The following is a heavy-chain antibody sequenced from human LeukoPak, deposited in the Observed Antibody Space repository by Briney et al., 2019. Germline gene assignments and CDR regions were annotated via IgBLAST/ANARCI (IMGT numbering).Heavy chain of an antibody. Sequence: SQTLSLTCAISGDSLSSNSATWNWIRQSPSRGLEWLGRTYYRSNWYNDYALSVKSRITFIPDTSKNQFSLQLNSVTPEDTAVYYCARFGVSDYYFDCWGQGTLVTVSS. CDR2: TYYRSNWYN. CDR3: ARFGVSDYYFDC. J-gene: IGHJ4*02. V-gene: IGHV6-1*01. CDR1: GDSLSSNSAT. D-gene: IGHD2-8*01.